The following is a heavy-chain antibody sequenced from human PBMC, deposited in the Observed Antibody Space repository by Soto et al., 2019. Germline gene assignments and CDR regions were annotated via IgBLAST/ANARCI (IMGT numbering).Heavy chain of an antibody. D-gene: IGHD6-19*01. V-gene: IGHV4-34*01. CDR1: GGSFSGYY. J-gene: IGHJ4*02. Sequence: ASETLSLTCAVYGGSFSGYYWSWIRQPPGKGLEWIGEINHSGSTNYNPSLKSRVTISVDTSKNQFSLKLSSVTAADTAVYYCASDYRDQYSSAPGGYFDYWGQGTLVTVSS. CDR2: INHSGST. CDR3: ASDYRDQYSSAPGGYFDY.